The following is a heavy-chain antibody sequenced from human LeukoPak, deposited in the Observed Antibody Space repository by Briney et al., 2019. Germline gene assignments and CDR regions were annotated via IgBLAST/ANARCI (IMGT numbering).Heavy chain of an antibody. D-gene: IGHD3-22*01. J-gene: IGHJ4*02. V-gene: IGHV1-3*01. CDR3: ARSSSGYSPTDY. CDR1: GYTFTIHA. Sequence: ASVRVSYKACGYTFTIHAMHGVRQAPGQRREGMGWINAGNGNTKYSQKFQGRVTITRDTSASTAYMELSSLRSEDTAVYYCARSSSGYSPTDYWGQGTLVTVSS. CDR2: INAGNGNT.